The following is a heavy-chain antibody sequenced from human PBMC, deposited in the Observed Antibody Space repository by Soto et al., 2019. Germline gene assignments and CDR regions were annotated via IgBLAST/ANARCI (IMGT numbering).Heavy chain of an antibody. CDR2: ISWNSGSI. Sequence: PGGSLRLSCAASGFTFSSYGMHWVRQAPGKGLEWVSGISWNSGSIGYADSVKGRFTISRDNAKNSLYLQMNSLRAEDTALYYCAKDIKGYGMDVWGQGTTVTVSS. CDR1: GFTFSSYG. V-gene: IGHV3-9*01. J-gene: IGHJ6*02. CDR3: AKDIKGYGMDV.